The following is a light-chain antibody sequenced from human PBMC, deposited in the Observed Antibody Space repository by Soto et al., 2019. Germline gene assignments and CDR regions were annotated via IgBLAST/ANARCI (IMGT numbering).Light chain of an antibody. Sequence: DIQMTQSPSTLSASVGDRVTITCRASQSISSWLAWYQQKSGKAPKLLIYKASSLESGVPPRFSGSGSGTEFTLTISSLQPDDFATYYCQQYKSYSTFGQGTKVEIK. CDR3: QQYKSYST. CDR1: QSISSW. J-gene: IGKJ1*01. V-gene: IGKV1-5*03. CDR2: KAS.